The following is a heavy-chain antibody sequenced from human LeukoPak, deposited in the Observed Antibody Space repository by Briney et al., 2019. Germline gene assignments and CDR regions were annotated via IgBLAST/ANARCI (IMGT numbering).Heavy chain of an antibody. Sequence: ASVKVSCKASGYTFTSYDINWVRQATGQGLEWMGWMNPNSGNTGYAQKFQGRVTMTRNTSISTAYMELSSLRSEDTAVYYCAGGLWFGEFSPYYFDYWGQGTLVTVSS. CDR1: GYTFTSYD. V-gene: IGHV1-8*01. CDR2: MNPNSGNT. CDR3: AGGLWFGEFSPYYFDY. D-gene: IGHD3-10*01. J-gene: IGHJ4*02.